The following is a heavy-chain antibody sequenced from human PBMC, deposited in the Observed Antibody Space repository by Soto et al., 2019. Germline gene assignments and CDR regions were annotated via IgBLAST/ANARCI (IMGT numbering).Heavy chain of an antibody. CDR2: IIPIFGTA. D-gene: IGHD6-19*01. V-gene: IGHV1-69*06. J-gene: IGHJ6*02. CDR1: GGTFSSYA. Sequence: SVKVSCKASGGTFSSYAISWVRQAPGQGLEWMGGIIPIFGTANYAQKFQGRVTITADKSTSTAYMELSSLRSEDTAVYYCARDPGYSSGWYHPYYYYGMDVWGQGTKVTVSS. CDR3: ARDPGYSSGWYHPYYYYGMDV.